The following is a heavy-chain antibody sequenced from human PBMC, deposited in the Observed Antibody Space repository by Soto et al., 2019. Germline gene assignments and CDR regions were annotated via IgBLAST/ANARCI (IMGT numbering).Heavy chain of an antibody. J-gene: IGHJ3*02. V-gene: IGHV3-21*01. Sequence: PGGSLRRSCAASGFTFSSYSMNWVRQAPGKGLEWVSSISSSSSYIYYADSVKGRFTISRDNAKNSLYLQMNSLRAEDTAVYYCASGATIRFGSDFDIWGQGTMVTVSS. CDR1: GFTFSSYS. CDR3: ASGATIRFGSDFDI. CDR2: ISSSSSYI. D-gene: IGHD1-26*01.